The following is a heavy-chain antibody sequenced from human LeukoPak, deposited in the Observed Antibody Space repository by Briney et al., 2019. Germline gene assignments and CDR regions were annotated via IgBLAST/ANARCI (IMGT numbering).Heavy chain of an antibody. CDR1: GGSISSYY. Sequence: SETLSLTCTVSGGSISSYYWSWIRQPPGKGLEWIGYIYYSGSTNYNPSLKSRVTISVDTSKNQFSLKLSSVTAADTAVYYCARGLHMIEVPYSFDYWGQGTLVTVSS. V-gene: IGHV4-59*01. CDR2: IYYSGST. J-gene: IGHJ4*02. D-gene: IGHD3-22*01. CDR3: ARGLHMIEVPYSFDY.